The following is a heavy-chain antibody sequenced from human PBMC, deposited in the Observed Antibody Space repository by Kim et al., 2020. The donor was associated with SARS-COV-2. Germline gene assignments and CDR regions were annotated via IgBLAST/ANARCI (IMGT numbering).Heavy chain of an antibody. V-gene: IGHV3-7*01. CDR1: GFTFLQYW. CDR2: IHPDGSES. CDR3: VRDQEELRSFDPYYYIMDV. Sequence: GGSLRLSCAASGFTFLQYWMTWVRQAPGKGLEWVANIHPDGSESHYGDSVRGRFTITRDNPKNSLYLQMNNLRAEDAGVYYCVRDQEELRSFDPYYYIMDVWGQGTTVTVSS. D-gene: IGHD3-9*01. J-gene: IGHJ6*02.